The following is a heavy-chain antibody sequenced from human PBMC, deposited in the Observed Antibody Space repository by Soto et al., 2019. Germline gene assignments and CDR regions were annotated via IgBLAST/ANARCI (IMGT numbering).Heavy chain of an antibody. CDR1: DFSFSTYW. J-gene: IGHJ6*04. V-gene: IGHV3-74*01. CDR2: IDTTGSTT. CDR3: ASVSAAQYYYGMDA. D-gene: IGHD2-15*01. Sequence: VQLVESGGGLVQPGGSLRLSCVASDFSFSTYWMHWVRQAPGKGLMWVARIDTTGSTTTYADSVQGRFTISRDNAKNTMYLQMNSVRDEDTAIYFCASVSAAQYYYGMDAWGKGTKVTVSP.